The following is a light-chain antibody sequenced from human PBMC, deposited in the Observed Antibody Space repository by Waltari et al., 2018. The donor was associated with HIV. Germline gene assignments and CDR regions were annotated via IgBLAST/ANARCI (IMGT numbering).Light chain of an antibody. J-gene: IGLJ2*01. CDR3: QSYDISLSGWV. V-gene: IGLV1-40*01. Sequence: QSVLTQPPSVSGAPGQRVTISCTGTSSNIGAGFDVHWYQQLPGTVPKVLIYNNTDRPSGVPDRFSGSKSAISASLAITGLQAEDEANYYCQSYDISLSGWVFGGGTKLTVL. CDR1: SSNIGAGFD. CDR2: NNT.